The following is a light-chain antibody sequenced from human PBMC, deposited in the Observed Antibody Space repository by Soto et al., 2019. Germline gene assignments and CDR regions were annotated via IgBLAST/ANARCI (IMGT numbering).Light chain of an antibody. J-gene: IGKJ5*01. V-gene: IGKV3-15*01. CDR1: QSVSSD. CDR2: YTS. Sequence: IAVTQLPAALSPSLGGSPRLSCGASQSVSSDLAWYQQKPGQAPRLLIYYTSTRATGFPARFSGGGSGTEFTLTISSLQSEDSAFYYCQQYNKWPITLGQGPRLEI. CDR3: QQYNKWPIT.